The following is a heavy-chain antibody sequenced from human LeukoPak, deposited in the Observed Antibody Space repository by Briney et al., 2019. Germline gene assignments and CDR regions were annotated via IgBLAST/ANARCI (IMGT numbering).Heavy chain of an antibody. CDR1: GFTFSSYA. V-gene: IGHV3-23*01. J-gene: IGHJ6*02. D-gene: IGHD1-26*01. CDR3: AKYRTGPPYGLDV. CDR2: ISGSGGST. Sequence: GGSVRLSCAASGFTFSSYAMSWVRQAPGKGLEWVSVISGSGGSTYYADSVKGRFTISRDNSKNTLYLQMNRLRAEDTATYYCAKYRTGPPYGLDVWGQGTTVTVSS.